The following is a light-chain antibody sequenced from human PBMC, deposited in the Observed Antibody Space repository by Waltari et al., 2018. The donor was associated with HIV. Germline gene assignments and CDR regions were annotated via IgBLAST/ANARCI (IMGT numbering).Light chain of an antibody. Sequence: SFVLTQPPSVSVAPGQTATISCGESNLGSGSVHWYQLKPGQAPVLVVYDDSDRPSGIPERFSGSNSGNTATLTISRVEAGDEADYFCQVWDTSSDHVDYVFGTGTKVTVL. CDR2: DDS. CDR1: NLGSGS. J-gene: IGLJ1*01. V-gene: IGLV3-21*02. CDR3: QVWDTSSDHVDYV.